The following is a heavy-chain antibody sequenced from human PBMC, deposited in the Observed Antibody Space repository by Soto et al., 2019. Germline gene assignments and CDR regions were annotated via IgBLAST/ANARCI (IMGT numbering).Heavy chain of an antibody. Sequence: GGSLRLSCAASGFTFSSYWMHWVRQAPGKGLVWVSRINRDGSSTSYADSVKGRFTISRDNAKNTLYLQMNSLRAEDTAVYYCARDYSGGYSGYDPIFDYWGQGTLVTVSS. V-gene: IGHV3-74*01. CDR1: GFTFSSYW. CDR2: INRDGSST. D-gene: IGHD5-12*01. J-gene: IGHJ4*02. CDR3: ARDYSGGYSGYDPIFDY.